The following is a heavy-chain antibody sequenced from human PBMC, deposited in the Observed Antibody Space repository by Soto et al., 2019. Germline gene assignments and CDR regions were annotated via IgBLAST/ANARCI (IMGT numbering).Heavy chain of an antibody. CDR1: GGSISSCACY. J-gene: IGHJ4*02. V-gene: IGHV4-31*03. CDR2: IYYSGST. CDR3: ARVYCSGGSCYRFDY. Sequence: QVQLQESGPGLVKPSQTLSLTCTVSGGSISSCACYWSWIRQHPGRGLEWIGHIYYSGSTFYNSSLKSRVTISVDTSKNQFSLKLSSVTAADTAVYYCARVYCSGGSCYRFDYWGQGTLVTVSS. D-gene: IGHD2-15*01.